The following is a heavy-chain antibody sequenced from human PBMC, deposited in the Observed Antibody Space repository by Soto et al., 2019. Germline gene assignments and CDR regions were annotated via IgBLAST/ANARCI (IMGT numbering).Heavy chain of an antibody. CDR3: AHHPYYGLAPYSFDY. D-gene: IGHD3-10*01. CDR2: IYWDDDK. Sequence: QIILKESGPTLVKPTQTLTLTCTFSGFSLSTSGVGVGWIRQPPGKALEWLAVIYWDDDKRSSSSLKSRLTITKDTSKNQVVLTMTNMDPVDTATYYCAHHPYYGLAPYSFDYWGQGILVTVSS. CDR1: GFSLSTSGVG. J-gene: IGHJ4*02. V-gene: IGHV2-5*02.